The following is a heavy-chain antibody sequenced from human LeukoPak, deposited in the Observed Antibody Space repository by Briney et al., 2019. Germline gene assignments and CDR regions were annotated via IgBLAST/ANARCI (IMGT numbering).Heavy chain of an antibody. D-gene: IGHD2-15*01. CDR1: RVTFSGYT. Sequence: GGSLRLSCTASRVTFSGYTMNWVRQAPGKGLEWVSSISSTGNFVHYADSVKGRFTISRDNAKNSLYLQMDSLRGEDTAVYFCARVGCRGGSCSSRGDYYYGMDVWGQGTTVTVSS. J-gene: IGHJ6*02. CDR2: ISSTGNFV. CDR3: ARVGCRGGSCSSRGDYYYGMDV. V-gene: IGHV3-21*06.